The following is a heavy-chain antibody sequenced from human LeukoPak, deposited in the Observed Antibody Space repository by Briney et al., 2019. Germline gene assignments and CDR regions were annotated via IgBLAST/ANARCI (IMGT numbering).Heavy chain of an antibody. J-gene: IGHJ4*02. Sequence: GGSLRLSCAASGFTFSDYGMHWVRQAPGKGLEWVALISYDGSNKYYADSVKDRFTISRQNFQATVDLQMNSLRPEDTAIYYCARDLALDDYFDSWGQGTLVTVSS. D-gene: IGHD1-1*01. CDR2: ISYDGSNK. CDR3: ARDLALDDYFDS. V-gene: IGHV3-30*19. CDR1: GFTFSDYG.